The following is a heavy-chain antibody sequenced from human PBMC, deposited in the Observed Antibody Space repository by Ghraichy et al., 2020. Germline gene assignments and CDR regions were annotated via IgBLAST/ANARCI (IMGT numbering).Heavy chain of an antibody. CDR3: ARDNSSLDY. CDR2: INHSGSI. Sequence: TLSLTCAVYGGSFSGYYWSWIRQPPGKGLEWIGEINHSGSINYNPSLKSRLTISVDTSKNQFSLKLSSVTAADTAVYYCARDNSSLDYWGQGTLVTVSS. CDR1: GGSFSGYY. J-gene: IGHJ4*02. V-gene: IGHV4-34*01. D-gene: IGHD6-13*01.